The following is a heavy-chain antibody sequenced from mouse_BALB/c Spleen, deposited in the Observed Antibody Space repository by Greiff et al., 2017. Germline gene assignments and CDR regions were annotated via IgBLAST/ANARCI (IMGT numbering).Heavy chain of an antibody. J-gene: IGHJ3*01. CDR2: IYAGTGGT. V-gene: IGHV1-66*01. Sequence: VQVVESGAELVKPGASVKLSCKTSGFTFSSSYISWLKQKPGQSLEWIAWIYAGTGGTSYNQKFTGKAQLTVDTSSSTAYMQFSSLTTEDSAIYYCASFYYDYDDGAWFAYWGQGTLVTVSA. D-gene: IGHD2-4*01. CDR3: ASFYYDYDDGAWFAY. CDR1: GFTFSSSY.